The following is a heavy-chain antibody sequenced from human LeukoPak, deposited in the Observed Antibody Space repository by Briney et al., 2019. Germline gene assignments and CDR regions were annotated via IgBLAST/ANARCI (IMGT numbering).Heavy chain of an antibody. D-gene: IGHD3-3*01. Sequence: GGSLRLSCAASGFTFSSYGMHWGRQAPGKGLEWVSSITRSNYTYYADSGKGRLTISRDNAKNSLYLQMNSLRAEDTGVYYCAKSTGAIFGKGGYFDYWGQGTLVTVSS. CDR2: ITRSNYT. V-gene: IGHV3-21*04. J-gene: IGHJ4*02. CDR1: GFTFSSYG. CDR3: AKSTGAIFGKGGYFDY.